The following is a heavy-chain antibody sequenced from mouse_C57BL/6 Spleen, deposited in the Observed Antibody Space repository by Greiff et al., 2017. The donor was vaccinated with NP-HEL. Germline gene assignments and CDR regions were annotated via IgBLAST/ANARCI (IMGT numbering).Heavy chain of an antibody. CDR1: GYTFTSYW. CDR2: IDPSDSET. D-gene: IGHD3-2*02. J-gene: IGHJ4*01. V-gene: IGHV1-52*01. Sequence: QVQLQQPGAELVRPGSSVKLSCKASGYTFTSYWMHWVKQRPIQGLEWIGNIDPSDSETHYNQKFKDKATLSVDKSSSTAYMQLSSLTSEDSAVYYCARHLRLPYYAMDYWGQGTSVTVSS. CDR3: ARHLRLPYYAMDY.